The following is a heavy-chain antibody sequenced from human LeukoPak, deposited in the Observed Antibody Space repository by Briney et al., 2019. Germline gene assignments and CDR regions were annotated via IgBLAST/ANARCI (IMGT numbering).Heavy chain of an antibody. CDR1: GYTFTGYY. J-gene: IGHJ3*02. CDR2: INPNSGGT. CDR3: ARMCGSGWDAFDI. Sequence: ASVKVSCKASGYTFTGYYMHWVRQAPGQGLEWMGWINPNSGGTNYAQKFQGRVTMTRDTSISTAYMELSRLRSDDTAVYYCARMCGSGWDAFDIWGQGTMVTVSS. V-gene: IGHV1-2*02. D-gene: IGHD6-19*01.